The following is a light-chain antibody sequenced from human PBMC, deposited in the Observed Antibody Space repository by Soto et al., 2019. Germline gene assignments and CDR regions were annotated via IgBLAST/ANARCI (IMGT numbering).Light chain of an antibody. CDR1: QSVSSN. J-gene: IGKJ1*01. CDR3: QQYNNWPPWT. CDR2: GAS. Sequence: EIVMTQSPATLSVSPGERATLSFRASQSVSSNLAWYQQKPGQAPRLLIYGASTRATGIPARFSGSGSGTEFTLTISSLQSEDFAVYYCQQYNNWPPWTLGQGTKVDI. V-gene: IGKV3-15*01.